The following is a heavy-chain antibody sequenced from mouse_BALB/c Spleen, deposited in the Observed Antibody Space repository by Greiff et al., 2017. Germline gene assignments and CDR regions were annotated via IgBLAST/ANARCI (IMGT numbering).Heavy chain of an antibody. J-gene: IGHJ2*01. D-gene: IGHD2-4*01. CDR2: INPGSGGT. Sequence: QVQLKESGAELVRPGTSVKVSCKASGYAFTNYLIEWVKQRPGQGLEWIGVINPGSGGTNYNEKFKGKATLTADKSSSTAYMQLSSLTSDDSAVYFCALIYYDPYFDFWGQGTTLTVSS. CDR1: GYAFTNYL. V-gene: IGHV1-54*01. CDR3: ALIYYDPYFDF.